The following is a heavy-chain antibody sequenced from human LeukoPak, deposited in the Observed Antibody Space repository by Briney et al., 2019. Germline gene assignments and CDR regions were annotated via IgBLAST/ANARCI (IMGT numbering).Heavy chain of an antibody. J-gene: IGHJ4*02. CDR3: AKGGSHDYSNYGDYYFDY. D-gene: IGHD4-11*01. CDR2: ISGGGGST. CDR1: GFTFSSYA. Sequence: GGSLRLSCAASGFTFSSYAMSWVRQAPGKGLEWVSAISGGGGSTYYADSVKGRFTISRDNSKNTLYLQMNSLRAEDTAVYYCAKGGSHDYSNYGDYYFDYWGQGTLVTVSS. V-gene: IGHV3-23*01.